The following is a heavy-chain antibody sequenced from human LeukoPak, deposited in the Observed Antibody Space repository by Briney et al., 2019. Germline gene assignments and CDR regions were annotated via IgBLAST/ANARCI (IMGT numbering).Heavy chain of an antibody. CDR1: GDSISSNY. D-gene: IGHD6-19*01. Sequence: SETLSLTCTVSGDSISSNYWSWLRQPPGKGLEYIGYIYYSGITNYNPSLKSRVTMSVDTSKNQFSLSLTSVTAADTAMYYCARSAGYSSGLDYWGQGTLVTVSS. V-gene: IGHV4-59*08. J-gene: IGHJ4*02. CDR2: IYYSGIT. CDR3: ARSAGYSSGLDY.